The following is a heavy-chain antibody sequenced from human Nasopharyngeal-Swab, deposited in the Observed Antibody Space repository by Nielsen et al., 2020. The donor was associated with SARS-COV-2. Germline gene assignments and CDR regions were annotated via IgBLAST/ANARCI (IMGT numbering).Heavy chain of an antibody. CDR3: ARDIRFLEWLPSYYFDY. CDR1: GFTLCDHY. J-gene: IGHJ4*02. Sequence: GESLKISCVASGFTLCDHYMDWVRQSPGKGLEWVGRSRDKANGYTTEYAASVKGRFTISRDNAKNSLYLQMNSLRDEDTAVYYCARDIRFLEWLPSYYFDYWGQGTLVTVSS. V-gene: IGHV3-72*01. D-gene: IGHD3-3*01. CDR2: SRDKANGYTT.